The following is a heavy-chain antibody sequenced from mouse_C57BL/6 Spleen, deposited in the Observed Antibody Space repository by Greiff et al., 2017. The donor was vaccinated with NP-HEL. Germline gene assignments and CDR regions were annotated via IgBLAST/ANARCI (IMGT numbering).Heavy chain of an antibody. Sequence: EVKLQESGPGLAKPSQTLSLTCSATGYSITSDYWNWIRKIPGNKLEYMGYISHSGSTNNNPSLKSRKSTIRDTSKTQYYLQLNSVTTEDTATDDCARYIYGSSYGWYFDVWGTGTTVTVSS. J-gene: IGHJ1*03. CDR1: GYSITSDY. D-gene: IGHD1-1*01. CDR3: ARYIYGSSYGWYFDV. CDR2: ISHSGST. V-gene: IGHV3-8*01.